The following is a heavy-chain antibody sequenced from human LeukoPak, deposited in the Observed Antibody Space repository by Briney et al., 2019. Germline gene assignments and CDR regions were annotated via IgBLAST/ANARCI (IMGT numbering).Heavy chain of an antibody. J-gene: IGHJ4*02. V-gene: IGHV3-30*02. CDR1: GFTFSSYG. Sequence: GGSLRLSCAASGFTFSSYGMHWVRQAPGKGLEWVAFIRYDGSNKNYADSVKGRFTTSRDNSKNTLYLQMNSLRAEDTAVYYCAKDGSHCSSTSCYGGYFDYWGQGTLVTVSS. CDR3: AKDGSHCSSTSCYGGYFDY. D-gene: IGHD2-2*01. CDR2: IRYDGSNK.